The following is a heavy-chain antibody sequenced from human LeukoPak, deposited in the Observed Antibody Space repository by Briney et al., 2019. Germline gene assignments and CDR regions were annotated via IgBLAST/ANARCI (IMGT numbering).Heavy chain of an antibody. CDR3: ATQMGRDAFDI. V-gene: IGHV3-30-3*01. D-gene: IGHD2-8*01. J-gene: IGHJ3*02. Sequence: GGSLRLSCAASGFTFSSYAMHWVRQAPGKGLEWVAVISYDGSNKYYADSVKGRFTISRDNSKNTLYLQMNSLRAEDTAVYYCATQMGRDAFDIWGQGTMVTVSS. CDR1: GFTFSSYA. CDR2: ISYDGSNK.